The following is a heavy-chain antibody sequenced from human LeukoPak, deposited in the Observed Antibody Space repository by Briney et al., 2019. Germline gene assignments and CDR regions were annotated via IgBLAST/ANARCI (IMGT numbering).Heavy chain of an antibody. CDR3: ARDPCGGNSAAFDI. CDR1: GFTFSSYS. CDR2: ISSSSSYI. J-gene: IGHJ3*02. D-gene: IGHD4-23*01. Sequence: GGSLRLSCAASGFTFSSYSMNWVRQAPGKGLEWVSSISSSSSYIYYADSVKGRFTISRDNAKNSLYLQMNSLRAEDTAVYYCARDPCGGNSAAFDIWGQGTMVTVSS. V-gene: IGHV3-21*01.